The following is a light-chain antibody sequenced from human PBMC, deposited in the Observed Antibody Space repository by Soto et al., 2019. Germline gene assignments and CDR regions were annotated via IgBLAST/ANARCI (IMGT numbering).Light chain of an antibody. CDR1: QSVLYSSNNKNY. V-gene: IGKV4-1*01. CDR3: QQYYSPPLT. CDR2: WTS. J-gene: IGKJ4*01. Sequence: DIVMTQSPDSLAVSLGERATSNCKSSQSVLYSSNNKNYVAWYQQRPGQPPKLLIYWTSIRESGVPDRFSGSGSGTDFTLTISSLQAEDVAVYFCQQYYSPPLTFGGGTNVEIK.